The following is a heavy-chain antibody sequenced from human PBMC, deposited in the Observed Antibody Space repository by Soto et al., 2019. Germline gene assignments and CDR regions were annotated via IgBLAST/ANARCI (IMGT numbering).Heavy chain of an antibody. V-gene: IGHV3-23*01. CDR2: ISGSGGST. CDR3: AKFVGLKTYGMDV. D-gene: IGHD3-16*01. Sequence: EVQLLESGGGLVQPGGSLRLSCAASGFTFSSYAMSWVRQAPGKVLECVSAISGSGGSTYYADSVKGRFTIARDNSKNTLYLQMNSMRAEDTAVYYCAKFVGLKTYGMDVWGQGTTVTVSS. CDR1: GFTFSSYA. J-gene: IGHJ6*02.